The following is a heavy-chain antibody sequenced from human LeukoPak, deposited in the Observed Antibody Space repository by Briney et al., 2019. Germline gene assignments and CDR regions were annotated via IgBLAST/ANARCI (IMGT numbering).Heavy chain of an antibody. CDR3: ARVPPNYYYYYMDV. V-gene: IGHV3-64*01. CDR2: ISSNGGST. CDR1: GFTFSSYA. J-gene: IGHJ6*03. Sequence: PGGSLRLSCAAPGFTFSSYAMHWVRQAPGKGLEYVSAISSNGGSTYYANSVKGRFTISRDNSKNTLYLQMGSLRAEDMAVYYCARVPPNYYYYYMDVWGKGTTVTVSS.